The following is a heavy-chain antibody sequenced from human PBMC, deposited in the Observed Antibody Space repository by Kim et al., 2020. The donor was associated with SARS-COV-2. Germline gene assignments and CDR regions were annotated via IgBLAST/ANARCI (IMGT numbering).Heavy chain of an antibody. J-gene: IGHJ5*02. V-gene: IGHV2-5*02. Sequence: SGPTLVNPTQTLTLTCTFSGFSLSTSGVGVGWIRQPPGKALEWLALIYWDDDKRYSPSLKSRLTITKDTSKNQVVLTMTNMDPVDTATYYCAHSRRDCGGDCYPGWFDPWGQGTLVTVSS. CDR1: GFSLSTSGVG. CDR2: IYWDDDK. D-gene: IGHD2-21*02. CDR3: AHSRRDCGGDCYPGWFDP.